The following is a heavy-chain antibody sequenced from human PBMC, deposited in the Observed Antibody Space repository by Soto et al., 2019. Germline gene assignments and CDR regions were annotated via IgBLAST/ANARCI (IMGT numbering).Heavy chain of an antibody. Sequence: QAQLQESGPGLVRPSGTLSLTCTVSRFSVTNNKYWNWVRQSPGKALEWIGEIYHSGATYYNPSLSAGARISMDKPKNRIPLNLASVTAAERAVYYCARDSRYCTDGAGSIMSDPFDVWGQGTLVTVSS. CDR3: ARDSRYCTDGAGSIMSDPFDV. J-gene: IGHJ3*01. D-gene: IGHD2-8*01. CDR1: RFSVTNNKY. CDR2: IYHSGAT. V-gene: IGHV4-4*02.